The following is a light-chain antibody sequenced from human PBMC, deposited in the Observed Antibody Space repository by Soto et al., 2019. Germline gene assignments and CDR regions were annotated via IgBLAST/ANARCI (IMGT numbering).Light chain of an antibody. CDR2: GAS. CDR1: QSVNVN. V-gene: IGKV3-15*01. J-gene: IGKJ2*01. Sequence: EVVLTQSPATLSLSPGERATLSCRASQSVNVNLAWHQQKPGQPPRLLIYGASTRSPGVPARFTGSGSGTEFTLTISSLQSDDFAVYYCQQYNHWPPYTFGQGTKLEIK. CDR3: QQYNHWPPYT.